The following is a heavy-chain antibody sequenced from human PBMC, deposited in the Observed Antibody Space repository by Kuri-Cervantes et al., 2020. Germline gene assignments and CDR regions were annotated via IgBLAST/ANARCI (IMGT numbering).Heavy chain of an antibody. CDR3: ARALLRFLEWLLYRCAFDI. CDR2: ISSSGSTI. V-gene: IGHV3-48*03. CDR1: GFTFSSYE. Sequence: GESLKISCAASGFTFSSYEMNWVRQAPGKGLEWVSYISSSGSTIYYADSVKGRFAISRENAKNSLYLQMNSLRAGDTAVYYCARALLRFLEWLLYRCAFDIWGQGTMVTVSS. J-gene: IGHJ3*02. D-gene: IGHD3-3*01.